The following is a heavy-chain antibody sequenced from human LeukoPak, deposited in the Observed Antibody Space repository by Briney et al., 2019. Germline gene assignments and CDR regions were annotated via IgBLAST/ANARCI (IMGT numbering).Heavy chain of an antibody. Sequence: GGSLRLSCAASGFPLRTYVMTWVRQAAGKGLEWVSTISGSGGSTYYADSVKGRFTISRDNSKNTLYLEMNSLRVDDTATYFCMRSDYGGLVDHWGQGTLVTVSS. D-gene: IGHD4-17*01. V-gene: IGHV3-23*01. J-gene: IGHJ5*02. CDR1: GFPLRTYV. CDR3: MRSDYGGLVDH. CDR2: ISGSGGST.